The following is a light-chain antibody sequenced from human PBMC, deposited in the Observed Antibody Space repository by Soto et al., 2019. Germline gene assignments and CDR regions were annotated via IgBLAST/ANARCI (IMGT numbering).Light chain of an antibody. CDR1: QSISTS. J-gene: IGKJ1*01. CDR2: GAS. Sequence: IVLAQSPGTLSLSPGERATLSCRASQSISTSLAWFQQIPGQAPRLLIYGASSRGTGIPDRFSGSGSGTEFTLTISSLQPDDFATYYCQQYSSYWTFAQGTKVDIK. V-gene: IGKV3-20*01. CDR3: QQYSSYWT.